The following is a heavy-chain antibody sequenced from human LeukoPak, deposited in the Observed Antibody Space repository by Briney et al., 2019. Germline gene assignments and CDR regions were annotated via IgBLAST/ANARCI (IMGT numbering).Heavy chain of an antibody. D-gene: IGHD5-18*01. Sequence: GGSLRLSCAASGFTFSSYAMHWVRQASGKGLEWVAVISYDGSNKYYADSVKGRFTISRDNSKNTLYLQMNSLRAEDTAVYYCARDPWRVDTAMVPFDYWGQGTLVTVSS. CDR3: ARDPWRVDTAMVPFDY. CDR2: ISYDGSNK. V-gene: IGHV3-30-3*01. CDR1: GFTFSSYA. J-gene: IGHJ4*02.